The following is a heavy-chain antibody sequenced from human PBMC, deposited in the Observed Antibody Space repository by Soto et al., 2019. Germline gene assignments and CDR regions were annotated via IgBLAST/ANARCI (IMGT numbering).Heavy chain of an antibody. CDR2: INPSGGST. CDR1: GYTFTSYY. J-gene: IGHJ3*02. V-gene: IGHV1-46*01. D-gene: IGHD3-22*01. Sequence: ASVKVSCKASGYTFTSYYMHWVRQAPGQGLEWMGIINPSGGSTSYAQKFQGRVTMTRDTSTSTVYMELSSLRSEDTAVYYCATINYYDSPETRYPPRHDAFDIWGQGTMVTV. CDR3: ATINYYDSPETRYPPRHDAFDI.